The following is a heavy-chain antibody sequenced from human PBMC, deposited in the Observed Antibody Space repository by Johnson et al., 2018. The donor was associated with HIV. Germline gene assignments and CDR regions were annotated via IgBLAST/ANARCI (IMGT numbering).Heavy chain of an antibody. CDR2: VYSGGST. CDR3: ARGDDSSAWGAFDI. Sequence: VQLVESGGGLVQPGGSLRLSCAASGFTFNDHAMSWVRQAPGKGLESVSVVYSGGSTYYADSVKGRFTISRDNSKNTLYLQMNSLRAEDTAVYYCARGDDSSAWGAFDIWGQGTMVTVSS. V-gene: IGHV3-66*01. CDR1: GFTFNDHA. J-gene: IGHJ3*02. D-gene: IGHD3-22*01.